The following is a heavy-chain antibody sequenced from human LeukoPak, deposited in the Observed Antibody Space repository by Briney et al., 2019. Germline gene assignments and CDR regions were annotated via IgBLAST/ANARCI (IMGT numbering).Heavy chain of an antibody. CDR2: IYTSGST. CDR1: GGSISSGSYY. D-gene: IGHD1-26*01. V-gene: IGHV4-61*02. CDR3: ARDRVGYWYFDL. J-gene: IGHJ2*01. Sequence: SETLSLTCTVSGGSISSGSYYWSWIRQPAGNGLEWIGRIYTSGSTNYNPSLKSRVTISVDTSKNQFSLKLSSVTAADTAVYYCARDRVGYWYFDLWGRGTLVTVSS.